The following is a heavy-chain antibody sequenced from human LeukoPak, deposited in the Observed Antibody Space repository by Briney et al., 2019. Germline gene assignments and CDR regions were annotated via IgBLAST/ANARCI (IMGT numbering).Heavy chain of an antibody. CDR3: AKQGWLAGPFAY. J-gene: IGHJ4*02. CDR2: ISGSGGST. Sequence: GASLRLSCAASGFTFSSYAMSWVRQAPGKGLEWVSAISGSGGSTYYADSVKGRFTISRDDSKNTLYLQMNSLGAEDTAVYYCAKQGWLAGPFAYWGQGTLVTVSS. CDR1: GFTFSSYA. D-gene: IGHD6-19*01. V-gene: IGHV3-23*01.